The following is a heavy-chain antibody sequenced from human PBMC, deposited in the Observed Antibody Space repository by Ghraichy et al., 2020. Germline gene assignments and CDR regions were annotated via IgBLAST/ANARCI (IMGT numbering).Heavy chain of an antibody. CDR2: ISSSSHII. D-gene: IGHD3-10*01. V-gene: IGHV3-48*02. CDR3: ARAGSQESGSWFDF. CDR1: GFTFRTDS. J-gene: IGHJ4*02. Sequence: GGSLRLSCAVSGFTFRTDSFTWVRQAPGKGLEWIAYISSSSHIIYYADSVKGRFTVSRDNAKNSVYLQMNSLGDEDTAVYYCARAGSQESGSWFDFWGQGTLLPVSS.